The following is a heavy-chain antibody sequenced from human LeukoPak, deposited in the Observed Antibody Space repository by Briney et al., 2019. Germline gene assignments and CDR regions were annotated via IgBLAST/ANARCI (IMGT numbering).Heavy chain of an antibody. CDR2: IWSSGTVT. Sequence: PGGSPRLSCAASGFTFSSYAMSWVRQAPGKGLEWVAYIWSSGTVTHYADSVKDRFTISRDNGKNSLYLQMNSLRAEDTAVYYCATERSFCEGDCSDYWGQGTLVTVSS. CDR3: ATERSFCEGDCSDY. V-gene: IGHV3-48*03. D-gene: IGHD2-21*01. J-gene: IGHJ4*02. CDR1: GFTFSSYA.